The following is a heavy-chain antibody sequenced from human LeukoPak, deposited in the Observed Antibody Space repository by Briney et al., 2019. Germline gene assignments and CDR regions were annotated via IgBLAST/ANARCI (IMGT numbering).Heavy chain of an antibody. V-gene: IGHV3-64*02. CDR3: ARATNYGAYDV. CDR2: ISTNGGST. CDR1: GCTFSSYA. D-gene: IGHD4-17*01. J-gene: IGHJ4*02. Sequence: GGPLRLSCAASGCTFSSYAMHWVRQAPGKGLEYVSAISTNGGSTYYADSVKGRFIISRDNSKNTLYLQMGSLRAEDVAVYYCARATNYGAYDVWGQGTLVTVSS.